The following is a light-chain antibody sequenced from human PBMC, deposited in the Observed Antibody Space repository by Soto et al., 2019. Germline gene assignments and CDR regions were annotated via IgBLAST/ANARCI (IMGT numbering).Light chain of an antibody. CDR3: QQSHGIPYT. V-gene: IGKV1-39*01. CDR2: AAS. CDR1: QTISSY. J-gene: IGKJ2*01. Sequence: DIQMTQSPSSLSASVGDRVTITCRASQTISSYLNWYQQKPRKAPKLLIYAASSLQSGVPSRFSGSGSGTDFTLNISSLQPEDFATYYCQQSHGIPYTFGQGTKLEIK.